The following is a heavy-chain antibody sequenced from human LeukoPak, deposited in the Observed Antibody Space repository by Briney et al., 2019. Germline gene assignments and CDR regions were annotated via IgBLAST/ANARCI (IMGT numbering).Heavy chain of an antibody. CDR3: ARDPGVSGSKGNDY. J-gene: IGHJ4*02. Sequence: GASVKVSCKASGGTFSSYAISWVRQAPGQGLEWMGGIIPIFGTANYAQKFQGRVTITADESTSTAYMELSSLRSEDTAVYYCARDPGVSGSKGNDYWGQGTLVTVSS. D-gene: IGHD1-26*01. CDR1: GGTFSSYA. V-gene: IGHV1-69*13. CDR2: IIPIFGTA.